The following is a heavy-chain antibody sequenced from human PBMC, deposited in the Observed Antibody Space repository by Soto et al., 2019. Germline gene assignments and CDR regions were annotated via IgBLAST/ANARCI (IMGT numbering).Heavy chain of an antibody. Sequence: GGSLRLSCAASGFTFSSYAMSWVRQAPGRGLEWVALISYDGSDKDYADSVKGRFTISRDNSRHTLFLQMNSLRAEDTAVYYCARDYYKYYDSSGYYRSPAYWGQGTLVTVSS. CDR2: ISYDGSDK. D-gene: IGHD3-22*01. CDR3: ARDYYKYYDSSGYYRSPAY. J-gene: IGHJ4*02. V-gene: IGHV3-30-3*01. CDR1: GFTFSSYA.